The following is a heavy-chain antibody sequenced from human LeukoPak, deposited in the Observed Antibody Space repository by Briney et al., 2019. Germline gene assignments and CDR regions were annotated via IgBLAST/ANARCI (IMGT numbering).Heavy chain of an antibody. CDR3: AIGEYQLPLNWFDP. Sequence: PSETPSLTRTVSGGSISSYYWSWIRQPAGKGLEWIGRIYTSGSTNYNPSLKSRVTMSVDTSKNQFSLKLSSVTAADTAVYYCAIGEYQLPLNWFDPWGQGTLVTVSS. CDR2: IYTSGST. D-gene: IGHD2-2*01. V-gene: IGHV4-4*07. J-gene: IGHJ5*02. CDR1: GGSISSYY.